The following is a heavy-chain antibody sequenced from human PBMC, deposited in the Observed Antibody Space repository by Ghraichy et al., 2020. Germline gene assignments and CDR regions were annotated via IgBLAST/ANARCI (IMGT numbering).Heavy chain of an antibody. Sequence: GSLRLSCTVSGGSISSSSYYWGWIRQPPGKGLEWIGSIYYSGSTYYNPSLKSRVTISVDTSKNQFSLKLSSVTAADTAVYYCARQTRIVVVPKRGWFDPWGQGTLVTVSS. J-gene: IGHJ5*02. CDR2: IYYSGST. CDR1: GGSISSSSYY. D-gene: IGHD2-2*01. V-gene: IGHV4-39*01. CDR3: ARQTRIVVVPKRGWFDP.